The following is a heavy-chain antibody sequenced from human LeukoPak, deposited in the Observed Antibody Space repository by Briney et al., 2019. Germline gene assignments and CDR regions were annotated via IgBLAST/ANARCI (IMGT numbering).Heavy chain of an antibody. CDR3: ARDQPSSWYYFDY. D-gene: IGHD6-13*01. CDR2: ITRSGDTI. V-gene: IGHV3-48*03. Sequence: PGGSLRLSCAASGFXFSSYEMNWVRQAPGKGLEWVSYITRSGDTIYYADSVKGRFTISRDNAKNSLYLQMNSLRAEDTAVYYCARDQPSSWYYFDYWGQGTLVTVSS. CDR1: GFXFSSYE. J-gene: IGHJ4*02.